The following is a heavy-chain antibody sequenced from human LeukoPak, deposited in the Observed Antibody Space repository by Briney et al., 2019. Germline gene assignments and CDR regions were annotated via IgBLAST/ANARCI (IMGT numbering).Heavy chain of an antibody. CDR1: GFTFSSYT. CDR2: ISSSSSYI. Sequence: GGPLRLSCAASGFTFSSYTMNWGRQAPGKGLEWVSSISSSSSYIFYADSVKGRFTISRDNAKNSLYLQMNSLRAEDTAVYYCARNIGSYSSDYWGQGTLVTVSS. V-gene: IGHV3-21*01. CDR3: ARNIGSYSSDY. D-gene: IGHD1-26*01. J-gene: IGHJ4*02.